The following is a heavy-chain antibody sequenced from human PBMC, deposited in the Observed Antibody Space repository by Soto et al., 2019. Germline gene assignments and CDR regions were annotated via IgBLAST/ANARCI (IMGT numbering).Heavy chain of an antibody. CDR1: GGSISSSSYY. CDR2: IYYSGST. J-gene: IGHJ4*02. D-gene: IGHD2-15*01. V-gene: IGHV4-39*01. CDR3: ARHTPAISISDH. Sequence: QLQLQESGPGLVKPSETLSLTCTVSGGSISSSSYYWGWIRQPPGKGLEWIGSIYYSGSTYYNPSPKSRVTPSVDTSKHQFSLKLSSVTAADTAVYYCARHTPAISISDHWGQGTLVTVSS.